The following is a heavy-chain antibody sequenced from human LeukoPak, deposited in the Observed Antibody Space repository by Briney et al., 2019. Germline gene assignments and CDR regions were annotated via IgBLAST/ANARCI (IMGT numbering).Heavy chain of an antibody. V-gene: IGHV3-23*01. CDR3: ARHLVPTAMLTAFDI. CDR2: ISGSGGST. CDR1: GFTFSSYA. Sequence: QTGGSLRLSCAASGFTFSSYAMSWVRQAPGKGLEWVSGISGSGGSTYYADSVKGRFAISRDNSKNTLYLQMNSLRAEDTAVYYCARHLVPTAMLTAFDIWAQGTMVPVSS. D-gene: IGHD2-2*01. J-gene: IGHJ3*02.